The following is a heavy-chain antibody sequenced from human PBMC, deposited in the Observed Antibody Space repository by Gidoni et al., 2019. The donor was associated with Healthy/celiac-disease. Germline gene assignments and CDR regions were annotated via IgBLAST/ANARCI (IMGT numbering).Heavy chain of an antibody. CDR1: GGSISSYY. V-gene: IGHV4-59*01. Sequence: QVQLQESGPGLVKPSATLSLTCPVSGGSISSYYWSWIRQPPGKGLEWMGYIYYSGITNDNPYHKRRVTISVDTSKNQFSLKLSSVTAADTAVYYCAREGIVSDWFDPWGQGTLVTVSS. CDR3: AREGIVSDWFDP. D-gene: IGHD2-21*01. J-gene: IGHJ5*02. CDR2: IYYSGIT.